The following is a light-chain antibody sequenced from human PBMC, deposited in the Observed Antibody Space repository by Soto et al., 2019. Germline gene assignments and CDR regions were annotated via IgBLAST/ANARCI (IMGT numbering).Light chain of an antibody. V-gene: IGLV2-14*03. Sequence: QSALTQPAPVSGSPGQSITISCTGTSSDVGAYDYVSWYQQYPGKAPKLMIYDVTDRPSGVSDRFFGSKSGNTASLTIPGLQAEDEADYYCSSYTSGSTPYVFGTGTKVTVL. J-gene: IGLJ1*01. CDR3: SSYTSGSTPYV. CDR2: DVT. CDR1: SSDVGAYDY.